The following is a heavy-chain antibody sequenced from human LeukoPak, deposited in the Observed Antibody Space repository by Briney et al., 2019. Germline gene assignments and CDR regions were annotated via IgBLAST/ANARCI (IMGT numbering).Heavy chain of an antibody. J-gene: IGHJ6*02. D-gene: IGHD2-8*01. CDR2: ISGSSLSA. V-gene: IGHV3-23*01. Sequence: GGSLRLSCAASGFTFSSYAMSWVRQAPGEGLEWVSVISGSSLSAYYADSVKGRFTISRDNSKNTLYLQMNSLRVEDTAVYYCAKDPCTDGVCYTSSYYGMDVWGLGTTVTVSS. CDR1: GFTFSSYA. CDR3: AKDPCTDGVCYTSSYYGMDV.